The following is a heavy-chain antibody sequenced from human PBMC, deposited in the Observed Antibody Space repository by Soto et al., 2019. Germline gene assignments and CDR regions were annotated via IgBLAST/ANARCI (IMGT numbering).Heavy chain of an antibody. D-gene: IGHD4-17*01. V-gene: IGHV3-30*18. J-gene: IGHJ6*02. CDR2: ISYDGSNK. CDR1: GFTFSSYG. Sequence: GGSLRLSCAASGFTFSSYGMHWVRQAPGKGLEWVAVISYDGSNKYYADSVKGRFTISRDNSKSTLYLQMNSLRAEDTAVYYCAKDLYGDYGVGYYYGMDVWGQGTTVTVSS. CDR3: AKDLYGDYGVGYYYGMDV.